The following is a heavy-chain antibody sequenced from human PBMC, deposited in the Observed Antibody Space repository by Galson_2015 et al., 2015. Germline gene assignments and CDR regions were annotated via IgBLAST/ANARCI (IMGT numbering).Heavy chain of an antibody. CDR2: ISYDGSNK. J-gene: IGHJ3*02. D-gene: IGHD3-3*01. CDR1: GFTFNKYA. CDR3: AKAPCGDYSVFET. Sequence: SLRLSCAASGFTFNKYAMHWVRQAPGKGLEWVADISYDGSNKDYADSVKGRFTISRDNSKNTLYLQMNSLRVEDTAVYYCAKAPCGDYSVFETCGQGTMVTLSS. V-gene: IGHV3-30*18.